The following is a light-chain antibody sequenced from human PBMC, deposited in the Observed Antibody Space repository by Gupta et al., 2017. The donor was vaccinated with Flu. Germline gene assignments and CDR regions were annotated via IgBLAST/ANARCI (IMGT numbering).Light chain of an antibody. CDR1: PSVGSDY. V-gene: IGKV3-20*01. J-gene: IGKJ1*01. CDR3: QQYGSSPRA. Sequence: EIVLTQSPGTLSLSPGERATLSCRASPSVGSDYLAWYQQKPGQAPRLLIYRASSRATGIPDRFSGSGSGTDFTFTISRLEPEDFAVYYCQQYGSSPRAFGQGTKVEIK. CDR2: RAS.